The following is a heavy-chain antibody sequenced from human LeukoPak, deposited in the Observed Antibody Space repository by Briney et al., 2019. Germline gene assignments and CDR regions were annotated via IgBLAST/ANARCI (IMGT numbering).Heavy chain of an antibody. CDR2: IYPGDSDT. V-gene: IGHV5-51*01. Sequence: GESLKISCKGSGYSVTSYWIGWVRQMPGKGLEWMGIIYPGDSDTRYSPSFQGQVTISADKSISTAYLQWSSLKASDTAMYYCARRGSGSYYDLYYYMDVWGKGTTVTVSS. D-gene: IGHD1-26*01. CDR1: GYSVTSYW. J-gene: IGHJ6*03. CDR3: ARRGSGSYYDLYYYMDV.